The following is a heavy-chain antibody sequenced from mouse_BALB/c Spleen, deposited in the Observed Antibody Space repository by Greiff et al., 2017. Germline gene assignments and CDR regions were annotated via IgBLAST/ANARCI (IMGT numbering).Heavy chain of an antibody. D-gene: IGHD6-1*01. Sequence: EVQLKESGPGLVKPSQSLSLTCSVTGYSITSGYYWNWIRQFPGNKLEWMGYISYDGSNNYNPSLKNRISITRDTSKNQFFLKLNSVTTEDTATYYCASNPPHAMDYWGQGTSVTVSS. CDR2: ISYDGSN. CDR3: ASNPPHAMDY. V-gene: IGHV3-6*02. CDR1: GYSITSGYY. J-gene: IGHJ4*01.